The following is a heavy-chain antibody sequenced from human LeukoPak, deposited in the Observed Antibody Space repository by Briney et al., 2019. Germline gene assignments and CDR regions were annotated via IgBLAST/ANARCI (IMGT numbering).Heavy chain of an antibody. Sequence: GGSLRLSCAASGFTFSSYAMSWVRQAPGKGLEWVSAISGSGGSTYYANSVQGRFIISRDNSKNTLYLQLGCLRAEDMAVYYCARDRCSGGSCYWRVFDNWGQGTLVTVSS. CDR2: ISGSGGST. J-gene: IGHJ4*02. V-gene: IGHV3-64*01. CDR1: GFTFSSYA. CDR3: ARDRCSGGSCYWRVFDN. D-gene: IGHD2-15*01.